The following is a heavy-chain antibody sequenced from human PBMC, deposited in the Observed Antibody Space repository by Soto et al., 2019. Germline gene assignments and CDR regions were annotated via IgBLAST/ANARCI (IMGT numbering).Heavy chain of an antibody. CDR3: ARASGYSAVSDF. J-gene: IGHJ4*02. CDR2: IYNSETT. CDR1: GGSISSGDYY. D-gene: IGHD5-18*01. Sequence: SETLSLTCTVSGGSISSGDYYWNWIRQPPGKGLEWIGYIYNSETTYYNPYLKSRLTISLDTSKNHFSLKLSSVTAADTAVYYCARASGYSAVSDFWGQGTLVPVSS. V-gene: IGHV4-30-4*01.